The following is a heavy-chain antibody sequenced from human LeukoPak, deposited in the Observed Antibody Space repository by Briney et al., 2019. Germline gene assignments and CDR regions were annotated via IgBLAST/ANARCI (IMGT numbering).Heavy chain of an antibody. D-gene: IGHD3-22*01. J-gene: IGHJ4*02. V-gene: IGHV3-23*01. CDR3: VKDTIGYYQPFDV. CDR2: VSGAAIST. Sequence: GASLRLSCAASGFTFGSCAMSWVRQAPGKGLDWISTVSGAAISTYYADSVKGRFTTSRDNSKNTLYLQMNSLRAEDTALYYCVKDTIGYYQPFDVWGQGTLVTVSS. CDR1: GFTFGSCA.